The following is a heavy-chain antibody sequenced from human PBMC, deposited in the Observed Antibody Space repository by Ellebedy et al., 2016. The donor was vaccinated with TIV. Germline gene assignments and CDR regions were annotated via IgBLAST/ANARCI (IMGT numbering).Heavy chain of an antibody. J-gene: IGHJ4*02. CDR3: ARGPWIVATAFD. V-gene: IGHV4-4*07. CDR2: IYTSGST. Sequence: SETLSLXXTVSGGSISSYYWSWIRQPAGKGLEWIGRIYTSGSTNYNPSLKSRVTISVDTSKNQFSLKLSSVTAADTAVYYRARGPWIVATAFDWGQGTLVTVSS. D-gene: IGHD5-12*01. CDR1: GGSISSYY.